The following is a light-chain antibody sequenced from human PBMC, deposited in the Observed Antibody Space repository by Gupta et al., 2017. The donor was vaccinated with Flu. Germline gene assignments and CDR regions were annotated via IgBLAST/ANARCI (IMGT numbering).Light chain of an antibody. Sequence: QSVLTQPPSVSGAPGQRVTTLCTGSGSKIGEGYDVYWYQHLQGAGPKLLIYDNTNRPSGVPDRFSGSKSGTSASLAITGLQADDEADYYCQSYDSSLSVVFGGGTKVTVL. CDR1: GSKIGEGYD. V-gene: IGLV1-40*01. J-gene: IGLJ2*01. CDR3: QSYDSSLSVV. CDR2: DNT.